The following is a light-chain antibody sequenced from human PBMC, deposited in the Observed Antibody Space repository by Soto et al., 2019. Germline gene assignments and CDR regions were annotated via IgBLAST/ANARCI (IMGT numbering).Light chain of an antibody. Sequence: DIQLTQSPPTLSASVGDRVTITCRASQSIRYYLAWYQQMPGKAPKLLIYGASSLQSGGPSRFSGSGSGTEFTLTISSLQPDDFATYFCQHHNSYSQTFGQGTKGEIK. J-gene: IGKJ1*01. CDR1: QSIRYY. CDR2: GAS. CDR3: QHHNSYSQT. V-gene: IGKV1-5*01.